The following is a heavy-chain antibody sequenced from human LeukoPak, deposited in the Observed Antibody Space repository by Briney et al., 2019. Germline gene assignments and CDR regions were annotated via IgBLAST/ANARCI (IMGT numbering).Heavy chain of an antibody. Sequence: GGSLRLSCAASGFTFSNYSMNWVREAPGKGLEWVSYISSSSTIYYADSVRGRFTISRDNARNSLYLQMNSLRAEDTAVYYCARSGIAAAPPTWGQGTLVTVSS. V-gene: IGHV3-48*01. CDR1: GFTFSNYS. CDR3: ARSGIAAAPPT. J-gene: IGHJ5*02. D-gene: IGHD6-13*01. CDR2: ISSSSTI.